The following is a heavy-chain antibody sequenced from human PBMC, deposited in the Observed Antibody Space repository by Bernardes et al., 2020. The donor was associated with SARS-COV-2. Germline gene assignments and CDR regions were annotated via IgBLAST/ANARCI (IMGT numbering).Heavy chain of an antibody. J-gene: IGHJ4*02. D-gene: IGHD5-18*01. CDR2: IYYSGST. CDR3: ARGGWDSYGPLPWSF. Sequence: SETLSLTCTVSGGSISGYYYSWIRQPPGKGLEWIGYIYYSGSTNYNPSLKSRVTISIDTSKNQFSLKLTSVTAADTAVYYCARGGWDSYGPLPWSFWGQGTLVTVSS. V-gene: IGHV4-59*01. CDR1: GGSISGYY.